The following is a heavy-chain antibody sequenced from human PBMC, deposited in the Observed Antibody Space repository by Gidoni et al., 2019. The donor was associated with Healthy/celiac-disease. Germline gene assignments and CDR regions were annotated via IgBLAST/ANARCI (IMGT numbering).Heavy chain of an antibody. D-gene: IGHD6-13*01. CDR2: INPSGGST. V-gene: IGHV1-46*01. CDR1: VYTFTSYY. J-gene: IGHJ4*02. CDR3: ARDWAVAAAGRGLDY. Sequence: QVQLVQSGAEVKKPGASVKVSCKASVYTFTSYYMHWVRQAPGQGLEWMGIINPSGGSTSYAQKFQGRVTMTRDTSTSTVYMELSSLRSEDTAVYYCARDWAVAAAGRGLDYWGQGTLVTVSS.